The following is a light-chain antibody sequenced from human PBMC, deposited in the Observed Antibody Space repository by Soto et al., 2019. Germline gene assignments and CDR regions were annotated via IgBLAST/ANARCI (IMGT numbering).Light chain of an antibody. CDR2: DSS. V-gene: IGKV3-15*01. Sequence: ERVMTQSPATLSASPGESATLSCRAGQSISSDLAWYQQKPGQAPRLLIYDSSTRATGIPAGFSGSGSGTEFTLTISSLQSEDFAVYYCQQYNIWPLTFGGGTKVEIK. J-gene: IGKJ4*01. CDR3: QQYNIWPLT. CDR1: QSISSD.